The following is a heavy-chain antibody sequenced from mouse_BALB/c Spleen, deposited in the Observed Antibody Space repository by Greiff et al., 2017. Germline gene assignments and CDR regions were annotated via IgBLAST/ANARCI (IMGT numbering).Heavy chain of an antibody. CDR2: INPSTGYT. CDR1: GYTFTSYW. D-gene: IGHD2-4*01. CDR3: ARSITTDAWFAY. Sequence: VMLVESGAELAKPGASVKMSCKASGYTFTSYWMHWVKQRPGQGLEWIGYINPSTGYTEYNQKFKDKATLTADKSSSTAYMQLSSLTSEDSAVYYCARSITTDAWFAYWGQGTLVTVSA. J-gene: IGHJ3*01. V-gene: IGHV1-7*01.